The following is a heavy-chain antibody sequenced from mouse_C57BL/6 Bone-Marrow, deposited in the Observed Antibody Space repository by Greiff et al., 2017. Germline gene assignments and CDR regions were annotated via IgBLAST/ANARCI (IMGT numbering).Heavy chain of an antibody. CDR1: GYAFSSYW. V-gene: IGHV1-80*01. CDR3: ARKRYGSSGYAMDY. D-gene: IGHD1-1*01. CDR2: FYPGDGDT. J-gene: IGHJ4*01. Sequence: VQLQQSGAELVKPGASVKISCKASGYAFSSYWMNWVKQRPGKGLEWIGQFYPGDGDTNYNGKFKGKATLTADKSSSTAYMQLSSLTSEDSAVYFCARKRYGSSGYAMDYWGQGTSVTVSS.